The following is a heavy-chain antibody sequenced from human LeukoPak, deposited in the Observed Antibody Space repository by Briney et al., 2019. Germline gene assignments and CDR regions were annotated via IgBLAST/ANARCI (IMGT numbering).Heavy chain of an antibody. CDR3: AKDLLKRVVAGPDY. J-gene: IGHJ4*02. D-gene: IGHD6-19*01. V-gene: IGHV3-23*01. CDR2: ITASCSST. CDR1: GFSFSSYA. Sequence: GGSLRLSCAASGFSFSSYAMSWVRQAPGKGLEWVSGITASCSSTYYADSVKGRFTISRDNSKNTLYLQMNSLRAEDTAVFYCAKDLLKRVVAGPDYWGQGTLVTVSS.